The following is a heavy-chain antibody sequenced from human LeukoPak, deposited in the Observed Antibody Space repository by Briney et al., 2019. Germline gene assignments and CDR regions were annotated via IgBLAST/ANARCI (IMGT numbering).Heavy chain of an antibody. CDR3: ARAPMTTVPYFDN. CDR2: FYYSGST. J-gene: IGHJ4*02. CDR1: GGSISSYY. Sequence: TSETLSLTCTVSGGSISSYYRSWIRQPPGKGLEWIGDFYYSGSTNYNPSLKSRVTISVDTSKNQFPLKLSSVTAADTAVYYCARAPMTTVPYFDNWGQGTLVAVSS. V-gene: IGHV4-59*01. D-gene: IGHD4-17*01.